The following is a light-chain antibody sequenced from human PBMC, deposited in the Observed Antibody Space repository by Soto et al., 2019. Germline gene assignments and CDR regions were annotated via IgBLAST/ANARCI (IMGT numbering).Light chain of an antibody. CDR1: QTVATF. V-gene: IGKV1-39*01. CDR2: AAS. CDR3: QQSYSTLSIT. Sequence: IHMTQSPASLSASIGDRVSISCRASQTVATFLNWYQQKPGKVPQLLIYAASTLQSGVPSRFSGSGSGTDFTLTISSLQPEDFATYYCQQSYSTLSITFGQGTRLEIK. J-gene: IGKJ5*01.